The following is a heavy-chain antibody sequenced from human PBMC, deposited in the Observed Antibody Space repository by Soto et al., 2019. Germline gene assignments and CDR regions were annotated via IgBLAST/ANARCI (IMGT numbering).Heavy chain of an antibody. CDR1: GFTFSDHY. V-gene: IGHV3-72*01. Sequence: GGSLRLSCAATGFTFSDHYMDWVRQAPGKGLEWVGRIRNKANSYTTEFAASVKGRFTISRDDSKNSLYLQMNSLKTEDTAVYYCARVGDRRHGIDIWGQGTMVTVS. CDR3: ARVGDRRHGIDI. D-gene: IGHD3-10*01. J-gene: IGHJ3*02. CDR2: IRNKANSYTT.